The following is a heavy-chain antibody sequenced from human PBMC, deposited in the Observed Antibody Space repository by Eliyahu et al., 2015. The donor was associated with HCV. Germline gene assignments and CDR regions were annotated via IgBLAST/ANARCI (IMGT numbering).Heavy chain of an antibody. Sequence: EVQLVESGGGLVKPGGSLXLSCAASGFTFSTSSLXWVRPSPGKGLXWVXXISXSGTYRYYVDSVRGRFTISRDNAKNSLYLQMDSLRAEDTAVYYCARGRGYGDPYFFDNWGQGVLVTVSS. J-gene: IGHJ4*02. V-gene: IGHV3-21*01. CDR3: ARGRGYGDPYFFDN. D-gene: IGHD4-17*01. CDR1: GFTFSTSS. CDR2: ISXSGTYR.